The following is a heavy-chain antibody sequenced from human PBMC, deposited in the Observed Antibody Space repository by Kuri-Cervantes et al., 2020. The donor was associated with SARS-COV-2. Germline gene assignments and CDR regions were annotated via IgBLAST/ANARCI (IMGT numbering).Heavy chain of an antibody. Sequence: ASVKVSCKASGYTFTGYYMHWVRQAPGQGLEWMGWINPNSGGTNYAQKFQGRVTMTRDTSISTAYMELSRLRSDDTAVYYCARDANTIFGVAIDAFDYWGQGTLVTVSS. CDR2: INPNSGGT. J-gene: IGHJ4*02. CDR3: ARDANTIFGVAIDAFDY. CDR1: GYTFTGYY. D-gene: IGHD3-3*01. V-gene: IGHV1-2*02.